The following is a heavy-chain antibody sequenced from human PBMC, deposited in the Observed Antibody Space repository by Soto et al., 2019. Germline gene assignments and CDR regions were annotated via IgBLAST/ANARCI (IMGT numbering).Heavy chain of an antibody. CDR1: GFTFSSYS. J-gene: IGHJ5*02. V-gene: IGHV3-48*01. CDR2: ISSSSSTI. Sequence: PGGSLRFSCAASGFTFSSYSMNWVRQAPGKGLEWLSYISSSSSTIYYADSVKGRFTISRDNAKNSLYLQMNSLRAEDTAVYYCARGRGPNWFDPWGQGTLVTVSS. CDR3: ARGRGPNWFDP. D-gene: IGHD5-12*01.